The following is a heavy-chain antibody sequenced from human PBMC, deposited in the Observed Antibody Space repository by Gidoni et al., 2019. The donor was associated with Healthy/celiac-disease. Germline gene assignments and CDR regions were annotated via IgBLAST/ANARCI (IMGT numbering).Heavy chain of an antibody. J-gene: IGHJ4*02. Sequence: QVQLVESGGGVVQPGRSLRLSCAASGFTFGSYGMHWVRQAPGKGLDWVAVISYDGSNKYYADSVKGRFTISRDNSKNTLYLQMNSLRAEDTAVYYCAKSLSLWELSSEFDYWGQGTLVTVSS. CDR2: ISYDGSNK. CDR1: GFTFGSYG. D-gene: IGHD1-26*01. V-gene: IGHV3-30*18. CDR3: AKSLSLWELSSEFDY.